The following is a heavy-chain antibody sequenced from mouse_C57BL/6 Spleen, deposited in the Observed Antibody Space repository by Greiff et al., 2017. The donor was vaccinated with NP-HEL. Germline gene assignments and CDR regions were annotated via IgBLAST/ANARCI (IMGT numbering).Heavy chain of an antibody. CDR2: IYPGDGDT. CDR3: AKYSNYGY. V-gene: IGHV1-82*01. J-gene: IGHJ2*01. D-gene: IGHD2-5*01. Sequence: VKLMESGPELVKPGASVKISCKASGYAFSSSWMNWVKQRPGKGLEWIGRIYPGDGDTNYNGKFKGKATLTADKSSSTAYMQLSSLTSEDSAVYFCAKYSNYGYWGQGTTLTVSS. CDR1: GYAFSSSW.